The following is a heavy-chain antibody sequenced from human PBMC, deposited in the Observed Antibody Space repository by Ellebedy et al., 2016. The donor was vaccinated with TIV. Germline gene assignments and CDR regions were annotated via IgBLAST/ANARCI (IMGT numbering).Heavy chain of an antibody. CDR1: GYVFTNYW. CDR3: ARRGAPSPGDY. V-gene: IGHV5-51*01. D-gene: IGHD3-10*01. J-gene: IGHJ4*02. CDR2: IYPADSET. Sequence: GESLKISCKGSGYVFTNYWIGWARQMPGKGLEWMGIIYPADSETRYNPSFRGQVTISADKSINTAYLQWDSLKASDTAMYYCARRGAPSPGDYWGLGTLVTVSS.